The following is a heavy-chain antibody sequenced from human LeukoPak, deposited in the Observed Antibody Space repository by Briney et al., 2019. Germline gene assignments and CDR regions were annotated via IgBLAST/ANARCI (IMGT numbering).Heavy chain of an antibody. CDR3: ARVDFYYDSSGYVGEYFQH. Sequence: GGSLRLSCAASGFTFRDYYMSWVRQAPGKGLEWFSYISSSATNIQYADSVKGRFTISRDNAKNSLYLQMNSLRAEDTAFYYCARVDFYYDSSGYVGEYFQHWGQGTLVTVSS. J-gene: IGHJ1*01. V-gene: IGHV3-11*01. CDR2: ISSSATNI. D-gene: IGHD3-22*01. CDR1: GFTFRDYY.